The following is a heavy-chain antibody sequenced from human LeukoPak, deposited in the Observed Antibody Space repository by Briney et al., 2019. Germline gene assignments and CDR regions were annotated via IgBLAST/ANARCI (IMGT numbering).Heavy chain of an antibody. CDR1: AYTFTSYD. D-gene: IGHD2-15*01. CDR3: ARGAPGSYCSGGSCPYFDY. V-gene: IGHV1-8*01. Sequence: ASVKVSCKASAYTFTSYDINWVRQATGQGLEWMGWMNPNIGNTGYAQKFQGRVTMTRNTSISTAYMELSSLRSEDTAVYYCARGAPGSYCSGGSCPYFDYWGQGTLISVSS. CDR2: MNPNIGNT. J-gene: IGHJ4*02.